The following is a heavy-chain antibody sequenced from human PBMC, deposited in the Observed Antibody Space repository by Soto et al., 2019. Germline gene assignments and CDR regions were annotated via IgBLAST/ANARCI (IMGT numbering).Heavy chain of an antibody. CDR3: ARVWLVVVTAGPDGFDI. J-gene: IGHJ3*02. V-gene: IGHV3-11*01. D-gene: IGHD2-21*02. Sequence: QVQLVESGGGLVKPGGSLRLSCAASGFTFSDYYMSWIRQAPGKGLEWVSHISSSGTTLYYADSVRGRFTISRDNAKKSLFLQLNSLRAEDTAVYYCARVWLVVVTAGPDGFDIWGQGTMVTVSS. CDR2: ISSSGTTL. CDR1: GFTFSDYY.